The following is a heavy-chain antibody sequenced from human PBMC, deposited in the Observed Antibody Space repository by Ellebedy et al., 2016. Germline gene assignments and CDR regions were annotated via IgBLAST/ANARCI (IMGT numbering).Heavy chain of an antibody. CDR2: MNPNSGNT. Sequence: ASVKVSCXASGYTFTSYDINWVRQATGQGLEWMGWMNPNSGNTGYAQKFQGRVTITRDTSASTAYMELSSLRSEDTAVYYCARDRPDAFDIWGQGTMVTVSS. CDR1: GYTFTSYD. CDR3: ARDRPDAFDI. V-gene: IGHV1-8*01. J-gene: IGHJ3*02.